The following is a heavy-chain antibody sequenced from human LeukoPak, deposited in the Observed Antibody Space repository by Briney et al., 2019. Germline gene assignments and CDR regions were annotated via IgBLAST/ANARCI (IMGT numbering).Heavy chain of an antibody. D-gene: IGHD6-13*01. CDR2: INSDGSST. CDR1: GFTFSSYW. V-gene: IGHV3-74*01. Sequence: GGSLRLSCAASGFTFSSYWMDWVSQAPGKGLVWVSRINSDGSSTSYADSVKGRFTISRDNAKTTLYLRMNSLRAEDTAVYYCARSPAPGNWFDPWGQGTLVTVSS. CDR3: ARSPAPGNWFDP. J-gene: IGHJ5*02.